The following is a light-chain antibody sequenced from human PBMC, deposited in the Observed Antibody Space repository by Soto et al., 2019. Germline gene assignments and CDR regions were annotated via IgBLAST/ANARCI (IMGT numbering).Light chain of an antibody. CDR1: SGHNTYA. CDR3: QTWVTGTVV. J-gene: IGLJ2*01. Sequence: QPVLTQSPSASASLGASVKIACTLSSGHNTYAIAWHQQQPEKGPRYLMRLNTDGSHFKGDGIPDRFSGSSSGAARYLTISTLQSEDEADYSGQTWVTGTVVFGGGPKVTVL. CDR2: LNTDGSH. V-gene: IGLV4-69*01.